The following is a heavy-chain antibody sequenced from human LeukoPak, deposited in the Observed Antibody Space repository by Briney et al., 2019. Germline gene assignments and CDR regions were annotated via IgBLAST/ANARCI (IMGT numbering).Heavy chain of an antibody. CDR3: ARDWIAVAGTHYYYGMDV. Sequence: PGGSLRLSCAVSGFTFSSYEMNWVRQAPGKGLEWVSYISSSGSTIYYADSVKGRFTISRDNAKNSLYLQMNSLRAEDTAVYYCARDWIAVAGTHYYYGMDVWGKGTTVTVSS. CDR2: ISSSGSTI. J-gene: IGHJ6*04. D-gene: IGHD6-19*01. V-gene: IGHV3-48*03. CDR1: GFTFSSYE.